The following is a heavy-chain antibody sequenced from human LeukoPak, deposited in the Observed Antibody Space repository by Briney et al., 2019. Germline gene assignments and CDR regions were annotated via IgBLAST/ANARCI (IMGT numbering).Heavy chain of an antibody. CDR2: IYGGGST. V-gene: IGHV3-53*01. CDR1: GFTVSSNF. Sequence: GGSLRLSCAASGFTVSSNFMAWVRQAPGKGLEWVSVIYGGGSTYYADSVKGRSTISRDNSQNTMYLQVNDLRAEDTAVYYCARTAGSRQSYYFDYWGQGTLVTVSS. CDR3: ARTAGSRQSYYFDY. J-gene: IGHJ4*02. D-gene: IGHD6-13*01.